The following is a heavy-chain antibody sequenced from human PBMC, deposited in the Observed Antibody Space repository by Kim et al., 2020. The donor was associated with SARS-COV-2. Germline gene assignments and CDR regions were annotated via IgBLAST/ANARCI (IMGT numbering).Heavy chain of an antibody. V-gene: IGHV3-74*01. CDR2: IDNDGTTT. CDR1: GFSFSEWW. Sequence: GGSLRLSCAASGFSFSEWWMDWVRQAPGKGPEWVARIDNDGTTTLYADSVKGRFTISSDNSKNTLYLQMTGLSADDTGVYYCTRGPFWGQGTLVTVSS. J-gene: IGHJ4*02. CDR3: TRGPF.